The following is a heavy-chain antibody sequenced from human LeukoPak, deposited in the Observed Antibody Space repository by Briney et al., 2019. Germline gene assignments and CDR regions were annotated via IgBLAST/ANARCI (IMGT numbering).Heavy chain of an antibody. V-gene: IGHV3-7*01. Sequence: GGSLRLSCAVSGVSVSGYWMTWVRQAPGKGREWVANIKQDGSEKNYVDSVTGRFTLSRDNAEKSLFLRMNSLRVADTAVYYCAREWQGGIAVAGTRIAGASWGKGPLVAVS. J-gene: IGHJ5*02. CDR1: GVSVSGYW. D-gene: IGHD6-13*01. CDR3: AREWQGGIAVAGTRIAGAS. CDR2: IKQDGSEK.